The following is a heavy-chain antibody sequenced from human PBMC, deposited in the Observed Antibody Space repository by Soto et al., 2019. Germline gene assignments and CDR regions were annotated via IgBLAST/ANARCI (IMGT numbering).Heavy chain of an antibody. CDR2: IYYSGST. V-gene: IGHV4-59*08. CDR3: ARHGSGRWFGY. J-gene: IGHJ4*02. Sequence: QVQLQESGPGLVKPSETLSLTCTVSGGSISSYYWSWIRQPPGKGLEWIGYIYYSGSTNYHPSLKSRVTISVDTSKNQFSLKLSSVTAADTAVYYCARHGSGRWFGYWGQGTLVTVSS. CDR1: GGSISSYY. D-gene: IGHD3-10*01.